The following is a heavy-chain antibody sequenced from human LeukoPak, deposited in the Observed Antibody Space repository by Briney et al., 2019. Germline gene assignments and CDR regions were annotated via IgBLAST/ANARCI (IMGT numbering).Heavy chain of an antibody. Sequence: GASVKVSCKASGYTFTSYDINWVRQATGQGLEWMGWMNPNSGNTGYAQKFQGRVTMTRNTSISTAYMELSSLRSEDTAVYYCARAGYCSSTRCYRGHYYYYYYMDVWGKGTTVTVSS. D-gene: IGHD2-2*03. CDR1: GYTFTSYD. J-gene: IGHJ6*03. V-gene: IGHV1-8*01. CDR2: MNPNSGNT. CDR3: ARAGYCSSTRCYRGHYYYYYYMDV.